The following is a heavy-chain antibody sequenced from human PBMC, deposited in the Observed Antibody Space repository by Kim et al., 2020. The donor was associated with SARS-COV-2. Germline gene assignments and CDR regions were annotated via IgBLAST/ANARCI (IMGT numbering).Heavy chain of an antibody. V-gene: IGHV3-74*01. CDR2: GVDT. J-gene: IGHJ4*02. D-gene: IGHD3-3*02. CDR3: TSIFEY. Sequence: GVDTYYAGSVKARFTTSRGNAKRMVYLQMNSLRVDDTAIYYCTSIFEYWGQGALVTVSS.